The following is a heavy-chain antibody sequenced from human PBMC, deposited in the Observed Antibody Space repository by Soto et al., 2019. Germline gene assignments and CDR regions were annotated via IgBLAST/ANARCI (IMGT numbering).Heavy chain of an antibody. CDR2: IYYSGGT. J-gene: IGHJ3*02. CDR1: GGSISSYY. V-gene: IGHV4-59*12. Sequence: QVQLQESGPGLVKPSETLSLTCTVSGGSISSYYWSWIRQPPGEGLEWIGYIYYSGGTNYNPSLKSRVTISVDTSKNQFSLKRSSVTAADTAVYYCARERLCRSTSCYDSAFDIWGQGTMVTVSS. D-gene: IGHD2-2*01. CDR3: ARERLCRSTSCYDSAFDI.